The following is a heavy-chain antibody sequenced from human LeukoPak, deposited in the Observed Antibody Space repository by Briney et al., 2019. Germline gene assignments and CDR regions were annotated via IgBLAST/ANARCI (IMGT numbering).Heavy chain of an antibody. CDR3: ARSGSYFSK. V-gene: IGHV3-7*01. CDR1: GFIFSGHW. J-gene: IGHJ4*02. CDR2: INLEGTDK. D-gene: IGHD1-26*01. Sequence: ESGGSLRLSCAASGFIFSGHWMSWVRQAPGKGLEWVANINLEGTDKNYVDSVKGRFTISRDNAKNSLYLQMSSLRADDTAMYYCARSGSYFSKWGQGTLVAVSS.